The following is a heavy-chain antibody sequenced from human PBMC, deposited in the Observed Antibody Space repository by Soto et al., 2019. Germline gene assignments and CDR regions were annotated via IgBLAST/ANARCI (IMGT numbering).Heavy chain of an antibody. D-gene: IGHD3-22*01. CDR3: ASNLYYYDSSGFDY. Sequence: RSLTCTVSGGSVSSGSYYWSWIRQPPGKGLEWIGYIYYSGSTNYNPSLKSRVTISVDTSKNQFSLKLSSVTAADTAVYYCASNLYYYDSSGFDYWGQGTLVTVSS. CDR1: GGSVSSGSYY. V-gene: IGHV4-61*01. CDR2: IYYSGST. J-gene: IGHJ4*02.